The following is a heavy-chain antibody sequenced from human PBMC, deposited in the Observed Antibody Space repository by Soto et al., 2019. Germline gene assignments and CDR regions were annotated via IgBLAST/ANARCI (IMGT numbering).Heavy chain of an antibody. CDR3: AKDRKQQLVYWFDP. D-gene: IGHD6-13*01. CDR2: ISGSGGST. J-gene: IGHJ5*02. Sequence: GGSLRLSCAVSGFTVSNNYMSWVRQAPGKGLEGVSAISGSGGSTYYADSVKGRFTISRDNSKNTLYLQMNSLRAEDTAVYYCAKDRKQQLVYWFDPWGQGTLVTVSS. V-gene: IGHV3-23*01. CDR1: GFTVSNNY.